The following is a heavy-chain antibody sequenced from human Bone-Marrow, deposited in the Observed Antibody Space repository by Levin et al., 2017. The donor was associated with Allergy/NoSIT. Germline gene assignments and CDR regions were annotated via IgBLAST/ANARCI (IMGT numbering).Heavy chain of an antibody. J-gene: IGHJ2*01. D-gene: IGHD3-22*01. Sequence: SETLSLTCTVSGDSISSSSYYWGWVRQPPGEGLDWVGTIYYSGSTYYNPSLKSRVTISVDTSKNLFSLKLSSVTAADTAVYYCVRRKKSGYHWYFDLWGRGTLVTVSS. V-gene: IGHV4-39*02. CDR1: GDSISSSSYY. CDR2: IYYSGST. CDR3: VRRKKSGYHWYFDL.